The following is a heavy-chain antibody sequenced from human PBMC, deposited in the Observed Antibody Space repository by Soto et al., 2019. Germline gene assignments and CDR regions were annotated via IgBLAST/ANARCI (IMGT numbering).Heavy chain of an antibody. CDR1: GFIFSNYG. Sequence: QVQLVESGGGVVQPGRPLRLSCAASGFIFSNYGMHWVRQAPGKGLEWVAVIWYDGSHESYADSVKGRFTISRDNSKNTLFLQMNSLRAEDTAVYYCARDRYSYDSRAYQGVDWYFDLWGRGTLVTVSS. CDR3: ARDRYSYDSRAYQGVDWYFDL. J-gene: IGHJ2*01. V-gene: IGHV3-33*01. CDR2: IWYDGSHE. D-gene: IGHD3-22*01.